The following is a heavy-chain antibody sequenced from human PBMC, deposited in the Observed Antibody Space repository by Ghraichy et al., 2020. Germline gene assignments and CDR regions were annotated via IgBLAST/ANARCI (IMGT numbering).Heavy chain of an antibody. CDR1: GFTHNMYW. Sequence: GGSLRLSCAASGFTHNMYWTHWVRQGPGKGLVWVAQINGDGTSTNYADSVKGRFTISRDNAKNTVYLQMNSLRADDTAVYYCASDGAVPYSGAFDFWGQGTVVTVSS. CDR3: ASDGAVPYSGAFDF. D-gene: IGHD2-21*01. J-gene: IGHJ3*01. CDR2: INGDGTST. V-gene: IGHV3-74*01.